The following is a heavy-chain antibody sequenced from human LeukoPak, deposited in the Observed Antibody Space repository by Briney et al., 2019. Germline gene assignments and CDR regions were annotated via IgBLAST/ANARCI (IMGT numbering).Heavy chain of an antibody. D-gene: IGHD3-22*01. J-gene: IGHJ4*02. V-gene: IGHV1-69*04. CDR1: GGTFSSYA. CDR3: ASGGYYDSSGYYEGEFDY. CDR2: IIPIFGIA. Sequence: SVKVSCKASGGTFSSYAFSWVRQAPGQGLEWMGRIIPIFGIANYAQKFQGRVTITADKSTSTAYMELSSLRSEDTAVYYCASGGYYDSSGYYEGEFDYWGQGTLVTVSS.